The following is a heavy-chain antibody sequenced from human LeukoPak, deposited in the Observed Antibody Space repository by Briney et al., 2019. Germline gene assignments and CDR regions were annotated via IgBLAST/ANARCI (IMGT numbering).Heavy chain of an antibody. CDR3: ARSLGHCSGGNCY. CDR2: IDPNSGAT. V-gene: IGHV1-2*02. Sequence: ASVKVSCKASGYSFIGYYIYWVRRAPGQGPEWMGWIDPNSGATNYAQKFQGRVSVSRDTSLTTVYMELSRLTSDDTAIYYCARSLGHCSGGNCYWGQGTLVTVSS. J-gene: IGHJ4*02. CDR1: GYSFIGYY. D-gene: IGHD2-15*01.